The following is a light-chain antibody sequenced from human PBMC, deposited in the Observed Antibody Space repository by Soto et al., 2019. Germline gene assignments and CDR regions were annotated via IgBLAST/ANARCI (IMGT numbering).Light chain of an antibody. CDR2: SDN. Sequence: QSVLTQSPSASGTPGQRVSISCSGSTSNIGTHTVNWYQHDPGTAPKLLIYSDNQRPSAVPGRFSGSKSGTSAFLAISGLLSEDEADYYCATWDDSLNVVFGGGTQLTVL. CDR1: TSNIGTHT. CDR3: ATWDDSLNVV. J-gene: IGLJ2*01. V-gene: IGLV1-44*01.